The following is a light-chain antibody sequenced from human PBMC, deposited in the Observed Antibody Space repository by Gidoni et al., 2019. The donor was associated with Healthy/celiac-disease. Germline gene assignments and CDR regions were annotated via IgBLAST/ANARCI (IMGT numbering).Light chain of an antibody. J-gene: IGKJ1*01. Sequence: DIQMTQSPSSLSASVGDRVTITCRASQSISSYLNWYQQKPGKAPKLLIYAASSLQSGAPSRFSGSGSGTDFTLTISNLQPEDFATYYCQQSYSTPWTFXXXTKVEIK. V-gene: IGKV1-39*01. CDR3: QQSYSTPWT. CDR1: QSISSY. CDR2: AAS.